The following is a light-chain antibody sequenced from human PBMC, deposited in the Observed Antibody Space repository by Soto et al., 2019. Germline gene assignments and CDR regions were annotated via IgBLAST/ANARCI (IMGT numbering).Light chain of an antibody. CDR1: QSVLYSSNNKNY. CDR3: QQYYSTPYT. J-gene: IGKJ2*01. CDR2: WAS. Sequence: DIVMTQSPDSLAVSLGERATINCKSSQSVLYSSNNKNYLAWYQQKPGQPPKLLIYWASTRESGVPDRFSGSGYGTDFTLTISSLQAEDVAVDYCQQYYSTPYTFGQGTKLDIK. V-gene: IGKV4-1*01.